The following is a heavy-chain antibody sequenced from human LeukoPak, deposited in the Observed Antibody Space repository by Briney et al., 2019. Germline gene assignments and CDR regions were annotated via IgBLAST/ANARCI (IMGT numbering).Heavy chain of an antibody. CDR1: GGSVTTYY. Sequence: SETLSLTCTVSGGSVTTYYWSWIRQPPGKGLEWIGYIFYSASTMYNPSLKSRLTISVDTSKNQFSLKLSYVTAADTAVYYCARGGWEPSHFDYWGQGALVTVSS. J-gene: IGHJ4*02. CDR3: ARGGWEPSHFDY. CDR2: IFYSAST. D-gene: IGHD1-26*01. V-gene: IGHV4-59*02.